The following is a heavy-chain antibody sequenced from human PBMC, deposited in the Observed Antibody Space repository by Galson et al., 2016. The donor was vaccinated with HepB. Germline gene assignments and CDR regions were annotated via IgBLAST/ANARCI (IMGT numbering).Heavy chain of an antibody. CDR3: ARRWSGWGTYRYGWFDP. CDR2: IYYNGRT. D-gene: IGHD3-16*02. CDR1: GGSINSSSFY. Sequence: ETLSLTCTVSGGSINSSSFYWGWIRQPPGRGLAWIATIYYNGRTYYNPSLKSRVTISVDTSRNHFSLRLSSVTAADTAVYYCARRWSGWGTYRYGWFDPWGQGTLVTVSS. V-gene: IGHV4-39*02. J-gene: IGHJ5*02.